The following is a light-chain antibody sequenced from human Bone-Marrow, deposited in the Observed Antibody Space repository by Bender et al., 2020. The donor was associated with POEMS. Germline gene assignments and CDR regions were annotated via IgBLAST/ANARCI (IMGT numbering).Light chain of an antibody. CDR3: SSYTVSNTWV. J-gene: IGLJ3*02. V-gene: IGLV2-11*01. Sequence: QSALTQPRSVSGSPGQSVTISCTGTTNDVGGYNYVSWYQQHPGKAPKLMIFDVSQRPSGVPDRFSGSKSGNTASLTISGLQADDEADYYCSSYTVSNTWVFGGGTTLTVL. CDR2: DVS. CDR1: TNDVGGYNY.